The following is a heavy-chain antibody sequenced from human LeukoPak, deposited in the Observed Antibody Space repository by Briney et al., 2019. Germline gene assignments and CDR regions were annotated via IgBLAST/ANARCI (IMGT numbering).Heavy chain of an antibody. CDR1: GGTFSSDA. D-gene: IGHD3-16*01. J-gene: IGHJ6*03. Sequence: ASVKVSCKASGGTFSSDAISWVRQAPGQGLEWMGGIIPIFGTANYAQKFQGRVTITADESTSTAYMELSSLRSEDTAVYYCARGSMITFGGVMEYYYYMDVWGKGTTVTISS. CDR2: IIPIFGTA. V-gene: IGHV1-69*13. CDR3: ARGSMITFGGVMEYYYYMDV.